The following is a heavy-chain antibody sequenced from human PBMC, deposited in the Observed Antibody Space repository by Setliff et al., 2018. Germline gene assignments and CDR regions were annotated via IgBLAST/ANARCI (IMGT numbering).Heavy chain of an antibody. CDR1: GDSISSGNW. CDR2: INHSGTT. J-gene: IGHJ6*03. D-gene: IGHD3-3*01. V-gene: IGHV4-4*02. Sequence: SETLSLTCAVSGDSISSGNWWSWVRQPPEKGLEWIGEINHSGTTNYHPSLRSRVTISVDTSKNQFSLSLTSVTAEDTAVYYCARMSGFQYIDVWDKGTTVTV. CDR3: ARMSGFQYIDV.